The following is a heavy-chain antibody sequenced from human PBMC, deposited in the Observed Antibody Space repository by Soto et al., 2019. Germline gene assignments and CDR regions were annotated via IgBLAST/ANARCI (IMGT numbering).Heavy chain of an antibody. V-gene: IGHV4-31*03. CDR1: GGSISGGRYY. J-gene: IGHJ6*02. CDR2: IYDSGTT. CDR3: ARDRGFGMDV. Sequence: QVQLQESGPGLVKPSQTLSLTCTVSGGSISGGRYYWNWIRQHPGKGLEWIGNIYDSGTTYYNSSPKSRVIISADTSKNQFSLRLSSVTAADTAVYYCARDRGFGMDVWGQGTTVTVSS.